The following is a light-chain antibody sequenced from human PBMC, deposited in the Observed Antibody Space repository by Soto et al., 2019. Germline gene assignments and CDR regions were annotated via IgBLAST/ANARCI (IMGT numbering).Light chain of an antibody. V-gene: IGKV3-20*01. Sequence: ELVLTQSPGTLSLSPGERDTLSCRASQRVSRRRLAWYQQKPGQAPRLLIYGASSRATGIPDRFSGSGSGTDFTLTISRLEPEDFAVYYCHQYGSSPTWTFGQGTKVDIK. J-gene: IGKJ1*01. CDR2: GAS. CDR1: QRVSRRR. CDR3: HQYGSSPTWT.